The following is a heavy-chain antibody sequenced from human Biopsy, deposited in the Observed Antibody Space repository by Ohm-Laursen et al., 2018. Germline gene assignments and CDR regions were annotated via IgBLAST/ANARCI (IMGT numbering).Heavy chain of an antibody. J-gene: IGHJ4*02. CDR1: GGPSSNYA. V-gene: IGHV1-69*04. CDR3: AADADGYYTEFDY. D-gene: IGHD3-3*01. CDR2: IVPILGHI. Sequence: SSVKVSCKASGGPSSNYAFSWVRQAPGQGLEWVGRIVPILGHINYAQRFQGRVSITADKSTTYVYMELSRLTSGDTAVYYCAADADGYYTEFDYWGPGTLVTVSS.